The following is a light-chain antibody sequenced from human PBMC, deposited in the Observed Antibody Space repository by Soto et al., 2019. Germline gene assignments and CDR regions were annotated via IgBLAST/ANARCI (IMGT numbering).Light chain of an antibody. Sequence: EIVLTQSPGTLSLSPGERATLSCSASQSVSSSYLAWYQQKPGQAPRLLIYGASSRATGLTDRFSGSGSGTDVKLTVSRLEPEDFAVYYCQQYGSSTMYTVDQGTKMEIK. CDR2: GAS. CDR1: QSVSSSY. V-gene: IGKV3-20*01. CDR3: QQYGSSTMYT. J-gene: IGKJ2*01.